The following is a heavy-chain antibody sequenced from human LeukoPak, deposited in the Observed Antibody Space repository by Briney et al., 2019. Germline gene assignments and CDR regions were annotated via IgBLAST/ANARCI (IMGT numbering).Heavy chain of an antibody. V-gene: IGHV1-18*01. CDR1: GYTFTSYG. CDR3: ARDYSNYDGTFDY. J-gene: IGHJ4*02. Sequence: ASVKVSCKASGYTFTSYGISWVRQAPGQGLEWMGWISAYNGNTNYAQKLQGKVTITRNTSISTAYMELSSLRSEDTAVYYCARDYSNYDGTFDYWGQGTLVTVSS. D-gene: IGHD4-11*01. CDR2: ISAYNGNT.